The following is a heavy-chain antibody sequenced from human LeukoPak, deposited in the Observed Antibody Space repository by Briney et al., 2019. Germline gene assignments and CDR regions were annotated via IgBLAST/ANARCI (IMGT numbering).Heavy chain of an antibody. CDR2: LIENGATT. D-gene: IGHD1-26*01. CDR3: VKDYRVGSSPAFGDF. Sequence: PGGSLRLSCAASGCTFRSHAMSWVRQAPGKGLEWVSGLIENGATTYYADSVKGRFSISRDNSMNTVYLQMNNLRAEDTAVYYCVKDYRVGSSPAFGDFWGQGTLVTVSS. V-gene: IGHV3-23*01. CDR1: GCTFRSHA. J-gene: IGHJ4*02.